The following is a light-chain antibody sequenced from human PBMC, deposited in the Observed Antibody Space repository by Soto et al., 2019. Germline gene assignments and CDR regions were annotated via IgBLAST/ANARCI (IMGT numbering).Light chain of an antibody. J-gene: IGLJ2*01. Sequence: QSVLTQPPSMSADPGQKVTITCSGSSSNVGNNFVSWYQQLPGTAPKLLILDNSQRPSGIPDRFFGSKSGTSATLAITGPQTGDEAVYYCGTWDTKLNAVVFGGGTKLTVL. CDR3: GTWDTKLNAVV. CDR1: SSNVGNNF. V-gene: IGLV1-51*01. CDR2: DNS.